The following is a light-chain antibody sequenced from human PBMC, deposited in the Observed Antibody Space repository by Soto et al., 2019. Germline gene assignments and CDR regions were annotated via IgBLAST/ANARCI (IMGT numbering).Light chain of an antibody. CDR2: GAS. V-gene: IGKV3-20*01. CDR1: QSVSSIF. J-gene: IGKJ2*01. Sequence: EIVLTQSPGILSLSPGKRATLSCRASQSVSSIFLAWYQQKLGQSPRLLIYGASSRATGIPDRFSGSGSGTDFTLIISRLEPEDFAVYYCQQYGSSPYTFGQGTKLEIK. CDR3: QQYGSSPYT.